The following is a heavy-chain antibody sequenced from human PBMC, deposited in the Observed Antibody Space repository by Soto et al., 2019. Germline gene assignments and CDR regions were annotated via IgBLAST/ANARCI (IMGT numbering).Heavy chain of an antibody. CDR2: IYTTGSA. CDR3: ARDDYYDSNNWFDP. D-gene: IGHD3-9*01. Sequence: CETLSLTCAVSGVSIKTYYWSWIRKPAGKGLEWIGRIYTTGSANHNPSLKSRVTMSVDTSKNQVSLKLTSVTAADAGVYYCARDDYYDSNNWFDPWGQGILVTVSS. V-gene: IGHV4-4*07. CDR1: GVSIKTYY. J-gene: IGHJ5*02.